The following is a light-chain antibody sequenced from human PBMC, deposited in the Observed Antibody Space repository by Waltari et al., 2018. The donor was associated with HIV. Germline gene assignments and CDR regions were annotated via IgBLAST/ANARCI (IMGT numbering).Light chain of an antibody. CDR2: AAS. J-gene: IGKJ1*01. Sequence: DIQMTQSPSSLSASVGDRVTITCRASQSISTYLCWYQQKPGKAPKLLIYAASSLQSGVPSRFSGSGSGTDFTLTISSLQPEDFATYYCQQSHSAPWTFGQGTKVEIK. CDR3: QQSHSAPWT. V-gene: IGKV1-39*01. CDR1: QSISTY.